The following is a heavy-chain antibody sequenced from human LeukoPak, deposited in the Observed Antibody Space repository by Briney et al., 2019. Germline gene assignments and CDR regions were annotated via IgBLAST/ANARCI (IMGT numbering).Heavy chain of an antibody. CDR2: ISAYNGNT. Sequence: ASVKVSCKASGYTFTSYDINWVRQATGQGLEWMGWISAYNGNTNYAQKLQGRVTMTTDTSTRKAYMELRSLRSDDTAVYYCARYRAVAASAYWGQGTLVTVSS. V-gene: IGHV1-18*01. D-gene: IGHD6-19*01. CDR1: GYTFTSYD. CDR3: ARYRAVAASAY. J-gene: IGHJ4*02.